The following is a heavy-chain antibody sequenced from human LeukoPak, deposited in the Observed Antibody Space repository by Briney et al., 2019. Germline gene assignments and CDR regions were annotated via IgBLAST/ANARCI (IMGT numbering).Heavy chain of an antibody. J-gene: IGHJ5*01. CDR3: VREKFDS. V-gene: IGHV3-30*03. CDR1: GFTFDDYA. Sequence: GGSLRLSCAASGFTFDDYAMHWVRQAPGKGLEWVAVVSYEGTIKYYSDSAKGRFTISRDNSNSLISLQMNNLTTEDTAAYYCVREKFDSWGQGTLVTVS. CDR2: VSYEGTIK.